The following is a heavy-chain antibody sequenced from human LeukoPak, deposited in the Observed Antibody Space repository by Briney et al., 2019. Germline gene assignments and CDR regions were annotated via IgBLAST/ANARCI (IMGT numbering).Heavy chain of an antibody. CDR1: GGSISSGPYF. V-gene: IGHV4-30-2*06. Sequence: PSETLSLTCSVSGGSISSGPYFWSWIRQSPGQGLEWIGYIWPSGSTYYNPSLKSRVTISVDTSKNQFSLKLSSVTAADTAVYYCAIGGYYYDSYWGQGTLVTVSS. CDR2: IWPSGST. J-gene: IGHJ4*02. D-gene: IGHD3-10*01. CDR3: AIGGYYYDSY.